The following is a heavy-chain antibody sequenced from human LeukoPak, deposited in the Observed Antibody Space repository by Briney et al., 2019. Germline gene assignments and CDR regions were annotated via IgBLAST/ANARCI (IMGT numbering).Heavy chain of an antibody. V-gene: IGHV1-69*06. Sequence: SVKVSCKASGGILSTYAISWVRQAPGPGLEWMGGIITRFNTANYAQKFQGRVTIIADISTSTTYMELSSLRFEDTAVYYCARHGSGSYYTPPLDFWGQGTLVTVSS. J-gene: IGHJ4*02. CDR2: IITRFNTA. CDR3: ARHGSGSYYTPPLDF. D-gene: IGHD3-10*01. CDR1: GGILSTYA.